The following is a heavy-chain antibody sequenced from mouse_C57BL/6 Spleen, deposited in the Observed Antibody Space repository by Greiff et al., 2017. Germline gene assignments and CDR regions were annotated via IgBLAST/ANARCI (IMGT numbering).Heavy chain of an antibody. CDR2: IYPGSGST. Sequence: QVQLQQPGAELVKPGASVTMSCKASGYTFTSYWITWVKQRPGQGLEWIGDIYPGSGSTNYNEKFKSKATLTVDTSSSTAYMQLINLTSEDSAVYYCARFITTAFMDYWGQGTSVTVSS. D-gene: IGHD1-2*01. CDR3: ARFITTAFMDY. V-gene: IGHV1-55*01. J-gene: IGHJ4*01. CDR1: GYTFTSYW.